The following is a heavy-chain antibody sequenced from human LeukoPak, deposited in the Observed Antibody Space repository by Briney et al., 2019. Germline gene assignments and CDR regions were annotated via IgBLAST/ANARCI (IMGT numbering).Heavy chain of an antibody. CDR2: ITGSSGST. Sequence: GGSLRLSYAASGFTFSTYAMTWVRQAPGKGLEWFSVITGSSGSTYYADSVKGRFTISRDNSKNTLYLQMNSLRVEDTAVYYCAKDRVVGAIDVFDIWGQGTMVTVSS. J-gene: IGHJ3*02. CDR1: GFTFSTYA. D-gene: IGHD1-26*01. CDR3: AKDRVVGAIDVFDI. V-gene: IGHV3-23*01.